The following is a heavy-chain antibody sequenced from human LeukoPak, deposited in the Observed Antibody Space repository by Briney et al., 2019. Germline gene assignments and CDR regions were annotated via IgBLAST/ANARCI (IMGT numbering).Heavy chain of an antibody. CDR3: ARDRGGHYYDSSAPRAFDI. CDR2: ISSSGSTI. J-gene: IGHJ3*02. CDR1: GFTFSSYE. D-gene: IGHD3-22*01. V-gene: IGHV3-48*03. Sequence: GGSLRLSCVASGFTFSSYEMNWVRQAPGKGLEWVSYISSSGSTIYYADSVKGRFTISRDNAKNSLYLQMNSLRAEDTAVYYCARDRGGHYYDSSAPRAFDIWGQGTMVTVSS.